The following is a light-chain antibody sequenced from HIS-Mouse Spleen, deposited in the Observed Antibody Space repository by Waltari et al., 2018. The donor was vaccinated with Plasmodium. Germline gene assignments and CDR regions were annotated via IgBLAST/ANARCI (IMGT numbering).Light chain of an antibody. CDR2: AAS. V-gene: IGKV3-15*01. CDR1: QSVSSN. CDR3: QQYNNWSFT. Sequence: EIVMTQSPATLSVSPGERATLSSRASQSVSSNLAWYQQKPGQAPRLLIYAASTRATGIPARFSGSGSGTEFTLTISSLQSEDFAVYYCQQYNNWSFTFGPGTKVDIK. J-gene: IGKJ3*01.